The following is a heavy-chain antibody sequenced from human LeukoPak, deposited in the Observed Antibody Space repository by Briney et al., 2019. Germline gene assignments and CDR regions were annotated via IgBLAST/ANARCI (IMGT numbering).Heavy chain of an antibody. CDR1: GGTFSSYA. CDR3: ASGYYYDSSGYYPYFDY. J-gene: IGHJ4*02. V-gene: IGHV1-69*13. Sequence: SVKVSCKASGGTFSSYAISWVRQAPGQGLEWMGGIIPIFGTANYAQKFLGRVTITADESTSTAYMELSSLRSEDTAVYYCASGYYYDSSGYYPYFDYWGQGTLVTVSS. CDR2: IIPIFGTA. D-gene: IGHD3-22*01.